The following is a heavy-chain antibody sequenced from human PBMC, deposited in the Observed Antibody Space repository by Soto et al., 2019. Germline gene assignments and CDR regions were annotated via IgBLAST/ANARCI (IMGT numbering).Heavy chain of an antibody. CDR1: VFTFRNYA. CDR3: AKDAISGDGIWLMDS. D-gene: IGHD2-21*02. J-gene: IGHJ5*02. CDR2: LLLSGSSS. V-gene: IGHV3-23*01. Sequence: GGSLRLSCAASVFTFRNYAMTLARQAPGKGLECVSSLLLSGSSSYYADSVRGRFTISSDTSANSLYLQMDNLRAEDTAIYYCAKDAISGDGIWLMDSWGQGQVVTVS.